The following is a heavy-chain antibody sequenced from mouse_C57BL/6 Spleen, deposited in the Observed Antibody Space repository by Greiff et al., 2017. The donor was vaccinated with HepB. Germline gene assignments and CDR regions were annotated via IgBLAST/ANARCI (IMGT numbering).Heavy chain of an antibody. J-gene: IGHJ1*03. Sequence: EVQVVESGGGLVKPGGSLKLSCAASGFTFSSYAMSWVRQTPEKRLEWVATISDGGSYTYYPDNVEGRFTISRDNAKNNLYLQMSHLKSEDTAMYYCARDRPPSTVVEAPYWYFDVWGTGTTVTVSS. CDR2: ISDGGSYT. CDR3: ARDRPPSTVVEAPYWYFDV. CDR1: GFTFSSYA. V-gene: IGHV5-4*01. D-gene: IGHD1-1*01.